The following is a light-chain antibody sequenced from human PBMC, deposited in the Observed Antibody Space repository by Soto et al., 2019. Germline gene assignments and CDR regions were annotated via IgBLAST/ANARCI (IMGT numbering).Light chain of an antibody. CDR2: DAS. J-gene: IGKJ5*01. CDR1: QSVSSY. Sequence: IVWTQSPATLWLSAGGRGTLSCRASQSVSSYLAWYQQKPGQAPRLLIYDASNRATGIPARFSGSGSGTAFPLTISSLEPGDFALYYCQQRSTWPTFGQGTRVDIK. V-gene: IGKV3-11*01. CDR3: QQRSTWPT.